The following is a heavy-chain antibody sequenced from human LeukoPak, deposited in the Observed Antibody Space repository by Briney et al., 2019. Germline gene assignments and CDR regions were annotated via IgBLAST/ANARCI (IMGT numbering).Heavy chain of an antibody. D-gene: IGHD2-15*01. CDR3: ARESPATPLTFDI. CDR2: INHSGST. V-gene: IGHV4-34*01. J-gene: IGHJ3*02. Sequence: SETLSLTCAVYGGSFSGYYWSWIRQPPGKGLEGIGEINHSGSTNYNPSLKSRVTISVDTSKNQFSLKLSSVTAADTAVYYCARESPATPLTFDIWGQGTMVTVSS. CDR1: GGSFSGYY.